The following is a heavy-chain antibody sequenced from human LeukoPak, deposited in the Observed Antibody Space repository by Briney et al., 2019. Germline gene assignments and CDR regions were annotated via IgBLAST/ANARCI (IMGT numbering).Heavy chain of an antibody. CDR3: ARQKGSMVITPFDY. Sequence: GESLKISWKGSGYSFTSYWIAWVRQMPGKGLEWVGFIYPGDSDTRYSPSFQGQVTISADKSISTAYLQWSSLKTSDTAMYYCARQKGSMVITPFDYWGLGTLVTVSS. V-gene: IGHV5-51*01. D-gene: IGHD4/OR15-4a*01. CDR1: GYSFTSYW. J-gene: IGHJ4*02. CDR2: IYPGDSDT.